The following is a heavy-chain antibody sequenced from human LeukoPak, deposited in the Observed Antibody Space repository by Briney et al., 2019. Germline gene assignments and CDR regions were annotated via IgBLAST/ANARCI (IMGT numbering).Heavy chain of an antibody. CDR3: ARDPGEIPDI. J-gene: IGHJ3*02. V-gene: IGHV3-30-3*01. Sequence: GRSLRLSCAASGFTFSSYAMHWVRQAPGKGLEWVAVISYDGSNKYYADSVKGRFTISRDSSKNTLYLQMNSLRAEDTAVYYCARDPGEIPDIWGQGTMVTVSS. D-gene: IGHD3-16*01. CDR2: ISYDGSNK. CDR1: GFTFSSYA.